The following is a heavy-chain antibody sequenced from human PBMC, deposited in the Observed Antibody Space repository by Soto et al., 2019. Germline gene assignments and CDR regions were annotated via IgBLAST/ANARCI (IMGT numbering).Heavy chain of an antibody. Sequence: AAVKVSCKASGGTFSSYAISWVRQAPGQGLEWMGGIIPIFGTANYAQKFQGRVTITADESTSTAYMELSSLRSEDTAVYYCARDPGWNGPYYYYFGMDVWGQGTPVTVYS. J-gene: IGHJ6*02. D-gene: IGHD3-3*01. CDR2: IIPIFGTA. CDR3: ARDPGWNGPYYYYFGMDV. V-gene: IGHV1-69*13. CDR1: GGTFSSYA.